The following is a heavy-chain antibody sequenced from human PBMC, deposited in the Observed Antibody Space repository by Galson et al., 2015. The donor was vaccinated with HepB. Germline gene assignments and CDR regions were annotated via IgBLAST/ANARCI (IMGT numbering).Heavy chain of an antibody. CDR3: ARDRGYSGYSLSDY. D-gene: IGHD5-12*01. J-gene: IGHJ4*02. CDR2: INPNSGGT. Sequence: SVKVSCKASGYTFTGYYMHWVRQAPGQGLEWMGRINPNSGGTNYAQKFQGRVTMTRDTSISTAYMELSRLRSDDTAVYYCARDRGYSGYSLSDYWGQGTLVTVSS. CDR1: GYTFTGYY. V-gene: IGHV1-2*06.